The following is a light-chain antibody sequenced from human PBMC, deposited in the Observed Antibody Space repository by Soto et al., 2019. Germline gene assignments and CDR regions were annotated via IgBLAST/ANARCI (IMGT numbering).Light chain of an antibody. Sequence: EIVLTQSPGTLSLSPGERATLSCRASQSVIRYLAWYQQRPGQAPRLLIHGATTRATGIPARFSGSGSGTEFTLTINRLEPEDFAVYYCQQYVTSRRTFGPGTKVDI. CDR1: QSVIRY. CDR2: GAT. CDR3: QQYVTSRRT. V-gene: IGKV3-20*01. J-gene: IGKJ1*01.